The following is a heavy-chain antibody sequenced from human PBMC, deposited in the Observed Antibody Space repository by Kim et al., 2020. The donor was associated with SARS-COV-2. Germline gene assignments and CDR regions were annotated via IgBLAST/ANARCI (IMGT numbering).Heavy chain of an antibody. V-gene: IGHV4-34*01. CDR2: INHSGST. D-gene: IGHD2-2*01. J-gene: IGHJ5*02. Sequence: SETLSLTCAVYGGSFSGYYWSWIRQPPGKGLEWIGEINHSGSTNYNPSLKSRVTISVDTSKNQFSLKLSSVTAADTAVYYCARDEDCSSTSCQHPGWFDPWGQGTLVTVSS. CDR3: ARDEDCSSTSCQHPGWFDP. CDR1: GGSFSGYY.